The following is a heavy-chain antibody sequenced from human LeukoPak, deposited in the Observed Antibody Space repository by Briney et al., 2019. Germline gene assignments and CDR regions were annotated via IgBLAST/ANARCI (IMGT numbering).Heavy chain of an antibody. V-gene: IGHV3-23*01. CDR1: GFTFSSYA. J-gene: IGHJ6*02. Sequence: GGSLRLSCAASGFTFSSYAMSWVRQAPGKGLEWVSAISGSGGSTYYADSVKGRFTISRDNSKSTLYLQMNSLRAEDTAVYYCAKDSGYSTLELDYYYYYYGMDVWGQGTTVTVSS. CDR2: ISGSGGST. CDR3: AKDSGYSTLELDYYYYYYGMDV. D-gene: IGHD5-18*01.